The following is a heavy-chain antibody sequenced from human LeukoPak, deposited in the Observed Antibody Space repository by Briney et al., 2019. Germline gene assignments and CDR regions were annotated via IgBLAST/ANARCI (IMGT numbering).Heavy chain of an antibody. D-gene: IGHD2-2*03. CDR3: ARDGYCSSTSCYGYYYYYGMDV. J-gene: IGHJ6*02. CDR2: ISAYNGNT. V-gene: IGHV1-18*01. CDR1: GYTFTSYG. Sequence: ASVKVSCKASGYTFTSYGISWVRQAPGQGLEWMGWISAYNGNTNYAQKLHGRVTMTTDTSTSTAYMELRSLRSDDTAVYYCARDGYCSSTSCYGYYYYYGMDVWGQGTTVTVSS.